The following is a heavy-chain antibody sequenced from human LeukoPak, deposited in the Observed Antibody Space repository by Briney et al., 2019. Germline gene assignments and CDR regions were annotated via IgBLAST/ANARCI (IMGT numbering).Heavy chain of an antibody. Sequence: GRSLRLSCAASGFTFSSYAMTWVRQAPGKGPEWVSAISGSDGRTFYADSVKGRFTISRDNSKNTLYLQMNSLRVEDTAVYYCAKDPTTITRGYFDSWGQGTLVTVPS. V-gene: IGHV3-23*01. D-gene: IGHD3-9*01. CDR1: GFTFSSYA. CDR2: ISGSDGRT. CDR3: AKDPTTITRGYFDS. J-gene: IGHJ4*02.